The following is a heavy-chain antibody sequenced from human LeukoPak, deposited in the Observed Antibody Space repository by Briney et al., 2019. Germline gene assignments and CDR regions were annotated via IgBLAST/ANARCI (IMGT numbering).Heavy chain of an antibody. CDR1: GYTFTSYD. CDR3: ARDLVGGTWASGY. J-gene: IGHJ4*02. D-gene: IGHD1-14*01. V-gene: IGHV1-8*02. Sequence: GASVKVSCKASGYTFTSYDINWVRQATGQGLEWMGWMNPNSGNTGYAQKFQDRVTMTRDTSISTAYMELSRLRSDDTAVYYCARDLVGGTWASGYWGQGTLVTVSS. CDR2: MNPNSGNT.